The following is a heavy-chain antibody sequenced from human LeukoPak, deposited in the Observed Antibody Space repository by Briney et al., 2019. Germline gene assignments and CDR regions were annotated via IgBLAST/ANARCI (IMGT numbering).Heavy chain of an antibody. J-gene: IGHJ4*02. V-gene: IGHV1-8*01. CDR2: MNPNSGNT. D-gene: IGHD6-19*01. CDR3: ARGKIIAVAGTGQVNFDY. Sequence: ASVKVSCKASGYTFTSYDINWVRQAPGQGLEWMGWMNPNSGNTGYAQKFQGRVTMTRNTSISTAYMELSSLRSEDTAVYYCARGKIIAVAGTGQVNFDYWGQGTLVTVSS. CDR1: GYTFTSYD.